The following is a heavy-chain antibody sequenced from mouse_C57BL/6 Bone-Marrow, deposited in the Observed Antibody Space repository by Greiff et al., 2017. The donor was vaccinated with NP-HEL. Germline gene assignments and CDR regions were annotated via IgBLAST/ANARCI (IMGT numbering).Heavy chain of an antibody. Sequence: QVQLQQPGAELVKPGASVKLSCKASGYTFTSYWMHWVKQRPGQGLEWIGMIHPNSGSTNYNEKFKRKATLTADKSSSTAYIQLSRLKSGDSRVYYCADWFAYWGQGTLVTVSA. CDR2: IHPNSGST. V-gene: IGHV1-64*01. CDR1: GYTFTSYW. CDR3: ADWFAY. J-gene: IGHJ3*01.